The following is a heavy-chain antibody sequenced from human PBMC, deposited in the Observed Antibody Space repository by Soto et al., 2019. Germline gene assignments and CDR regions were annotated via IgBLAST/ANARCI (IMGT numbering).Heavy chain of an antibody. V-gene: IGHV3-30*18. J-gene: IGHJ3*02. Sequence: GGSLRLSCAASGFTFSSYGMHWVRQAPGKGLEWVAVISYDGSNKYYADSVKGRFTISRDNSKNTLYLQMNSLRAEDTAVYYCAKGALYGDSNYVWFAFDIWGQGTMVTVSS. CDR3: AKGALYGDSNYVWFAFDI. D-gene: IGHD4-17*01. CDR2: ISYDGSNK. CDR1: GFTFSSYG.